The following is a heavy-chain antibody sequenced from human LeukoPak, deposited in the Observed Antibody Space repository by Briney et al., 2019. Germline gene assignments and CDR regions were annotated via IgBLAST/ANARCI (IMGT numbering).Heavy chain of an antibody. V-gene: IGHV3-48*03. J-gene: IGHJ6*03. Sequence: GGSLRLSCAASGFTFSSYEMNWVRQAPGKGLEWVSYISSSGSTIYYADSVKGRFTISGDNARKSLYLQMNSLRAEDTAVYYCARETSQKGAHYMDVWGKGTTVTISS. CDR3: ARETSQKGAHYMDV. CDR1: GFTFSSYE. D-gene: IGHD3-16*01. CDR2: ISSSGSTI.